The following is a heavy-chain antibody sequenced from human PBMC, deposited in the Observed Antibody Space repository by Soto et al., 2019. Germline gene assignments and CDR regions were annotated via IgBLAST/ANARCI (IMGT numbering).Heavy chain of an antibody. J-gene: IGHJ4*02. V-gene: IGHV3-30*03. Sequence: QVRLVESGGGVVQPGRSLRLSCAASGFNFGVFGMHWVRQAPGKGLEWLSVLSCEGSEEYYADSVRGRFTISRENSKNTLFLQMDSLRVDDTGVYYCALTRRSSLLEVAGPGFEYWGQGTLVTVS. CDR2: LSCEGSEE. CDR3: ALTRRSSLLEVAGPGFEY. CDR1: GFNFGVFG. D-gene: IGHD6-19*01.